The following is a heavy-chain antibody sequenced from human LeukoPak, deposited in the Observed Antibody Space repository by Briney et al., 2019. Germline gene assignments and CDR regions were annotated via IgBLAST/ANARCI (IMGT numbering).Heavy chain of an antibody. Sequence: GGSLRLSCAVSGFSFSADSFNWVRQSPGKGLEWVSSNGSGTSYTYYADSVKGRFTISRYDAKNSLYLQMDSLRAEDTGVYYCAREVPSRVYYYYIDVWGNGTTVTVSS. CDR3: AREVPSRVYYYYIDV. CDR2: NGSGTSYT. V-gene: IGHV3-21*01. CDR1: GFSFSADS. J-gene: IGHJ6*03.